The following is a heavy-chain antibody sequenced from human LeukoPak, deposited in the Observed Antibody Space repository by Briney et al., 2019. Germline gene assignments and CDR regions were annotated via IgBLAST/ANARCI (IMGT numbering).Heavy chain of an antibody. CDR3: ASPTIEAAGTQVDY. V-gene: IGHV4-39*01. Sequence: SETLSLTCTVSGGSISSSSYYWGWIRQPPGKGLEWIGSIYYSGSTYYNPSLKSRVTISVDTSKNQFSLKLSSVTAADTAVYYCASPTIEAAGTQVDYWGQGTLVTVSS. CDR2: IYYSGST. CDR1: GGSISSSSYY. J-gene: IGHJ4*02. D-gene: IGHD6-13*01.